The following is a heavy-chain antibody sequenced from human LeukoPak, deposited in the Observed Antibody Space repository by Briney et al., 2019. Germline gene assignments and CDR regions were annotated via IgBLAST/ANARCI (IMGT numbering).Heavy chain of an antibody. CDR2: INSDGSST. CDR3: AREGWLQRELNFDY. V-gene: IGHV3-74*01. Sequence: GGSLRLSCAASGFTFSSYWMHWVRQAPGKGLVWVSRINSDGSSTSYADSVKGRFPISRDNAKNTLYLQMNSLRAEDTAVYYCAREGWLQRELNFDYWGQGTLVTVSS. D-gene: IGHD5-24*01. J-gene: IGHJ4*02. CDR1: GFTFSSYW.